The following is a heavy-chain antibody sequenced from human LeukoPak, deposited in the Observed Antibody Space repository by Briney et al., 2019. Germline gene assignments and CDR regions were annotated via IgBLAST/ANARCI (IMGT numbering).Heavy chain of an antibody. Sequence: PGGSLRLSCAASGFTFSSYTMNWVRQAPGKGLEWVSSISSSGSTIYYADSVKGRFTISRDNAKNSLYLQMNSLRAEDTAVYYCARKQRTMVRGVISPPDYWAREPWSPSPQ. CDR3: ARKQRTMVRGVISPPDY. CDR2: ISSSGSTI. D-gene: IGHD3-10*01. V-gene: IGHV3-48*04. CDR1: GFTFSSYT. J-gene: IGHJ4*02.